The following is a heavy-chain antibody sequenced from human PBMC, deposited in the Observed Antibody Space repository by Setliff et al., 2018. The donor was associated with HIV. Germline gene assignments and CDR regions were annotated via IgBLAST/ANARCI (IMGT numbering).Heavy chain of an antibody. Sequence: GASVKVSCKASGYIFTDYYIHWVRQAPGQGLEWMGGILPFFDTANYAQKFQGRVTITRNTSISTAYMELISLRSEDTAVYYCARGRGYYYYYMDVWGKGTTVTV. J-gene: IGHJ6*03. D-gene: IGHD3-10*01. CDR2: ILPFFDTA. CDR1: GYIFTDYY. CDR3: ARGRGYYYYYMDV. V-gene: IGHV1-8*03.